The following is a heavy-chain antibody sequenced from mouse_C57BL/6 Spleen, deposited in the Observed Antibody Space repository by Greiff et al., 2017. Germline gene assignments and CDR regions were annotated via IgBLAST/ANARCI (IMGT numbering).Heavy chain of an antibody. J-gene: IGHJ4*01. CDR3: VCAADYSNYDAMDD. Sequence: QVPLQQPGAELVKPGASVKVSCKASGYTFTSYWMHWVQQRPGPGLEWIGRIHPSDSATNYPQQFKGQATLTVDKSSSESYRQLNSLTSEDSAVYYCVCAADYSNYDAMDDGGQGTSVTVAS. V-gene: IGHV1-74*01. CDR2: IHPSDSAT. CDR1: GYTFTSYW. D-gene: IGHD2-5*01.